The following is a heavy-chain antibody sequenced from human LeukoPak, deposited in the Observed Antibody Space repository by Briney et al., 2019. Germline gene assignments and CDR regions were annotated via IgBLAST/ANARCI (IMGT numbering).Heavy chain of an antibody. D-gene: IGHD2-2*01. Sequence: GGSLRLPCAASGFTFSSYSMNWVRQAPGKGLEWVSSISSSSSYIYYADSVKGRFTISRDNAKNSLYLQMNSLRAEDTAVYYCARDGIDCSSTSCYPGDAFDIWGQGTMVTVSS. CDR3: ARDGIDCSSTSCYPGDAFDI. CDR1: GFTFSSYS. V-gene: IGHV3-21*01. J-gene: IGHJ3*02. CDR2: ISSSSSYI.